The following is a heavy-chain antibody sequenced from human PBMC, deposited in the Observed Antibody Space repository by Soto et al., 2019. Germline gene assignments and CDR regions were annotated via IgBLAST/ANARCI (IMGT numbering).Heavy chain of an antibody. D-gene: IGHD6-19*01. CDR3: ARDMGSGWYPFGYFQH. J-gene: IGHJ1*01. Sequence: EVQLVESGGGLVQPGGSLRHSCAASGFTFSSYWMSWVRQAPGKGLEWVANIKQDGSEKYYVDSVKGRFTISRDNAKNSLYLQMNSLRVEDTAVYYCARDMGSGWYPFGYFQHWGQGTLVTVSS. CDR1: GFTFSSYW. CDR2: IKQDGSEK. V-gene: IGHV3-7*01.